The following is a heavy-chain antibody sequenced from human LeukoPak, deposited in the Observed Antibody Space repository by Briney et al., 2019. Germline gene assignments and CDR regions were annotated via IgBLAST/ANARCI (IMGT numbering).Heavy chain of an antibody. J-gene: IGHJ6*04. Sequence: GGSLRLSCAASGFTFSSYEMNWVRQAPGKGLEWVSHISSSGSTIYYADCVKGRFTISRDNAKNSLYLQMNSLRAEDTAVYYCARNIVPAAVNYYYGMDVWGKGTTVTVSS. CDR3: ARNIVPAAVNYYYGMDV. CDR2: ISSSGSTI. CDR1: GFTFSSYE. V-gene: IGHV3-48*03. D-gene: IGHD2-2*01.